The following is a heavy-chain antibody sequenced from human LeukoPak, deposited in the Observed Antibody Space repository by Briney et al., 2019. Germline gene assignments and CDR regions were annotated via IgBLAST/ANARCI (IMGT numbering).Heavy chain of an antibody. Sequence: PGRSLRLSCAASGFTFSSYGMHWVRQAPGKGLEWVSGISGGGGSTYYADSVKGRFTISRDNSKNTLYLQMNSLRAEDTAIYYCATDRPDRLRDYWGQGTLVTVSS. CDR1: GFTFSSYG. V-gene: IGHV3-23*01. J-gene: IGHJ4*02. D-gene: IGHD3-9*01. CDR2: ISGGGGST. CDR3: ATDRPDRLRDY.